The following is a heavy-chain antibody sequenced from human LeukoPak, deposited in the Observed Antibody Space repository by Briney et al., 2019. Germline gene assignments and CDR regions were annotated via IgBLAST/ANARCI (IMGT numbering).Heavy chain of an antibody. CDR2: IYHSGST. D-gene: IGHD3-9*01. CDR3: AKQEPAYDILTGYYGPYFDY. Sequence: PSETLSLTCTVSGYSISSGYYWGWIRQPPGKGLEWIGSIYHSGSTYYNPSLKSRVTISVDTSKNQFSLKLSTVTAADTAVYYFAKQEPAYDILTGYYGPYFDYWGQGTLVTVSS. V-gene: IGHV4-38-2*02. CDR1: GYSISSGYY. J-gene: IGHJ4*02.